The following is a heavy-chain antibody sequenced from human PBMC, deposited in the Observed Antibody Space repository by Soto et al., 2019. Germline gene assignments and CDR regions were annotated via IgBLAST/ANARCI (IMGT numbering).Heavy chain of an antibody. CDR1: GGSFSGFS. CDR3: ASVAETGTPLRGPYYYYGMDV. Sequence: SETLSLTWGVYGGSFSGFSWNWIGEPPGKGLEWIGEINHSGTSNYNPSLKSRVTILPDTSKNHFSLKLTSVTAADTAVYYCASVAETGTPLRGPYYYYGMDVWGQGTTVTVSS. V-gene: IGHV4-34*01. J-gene: IGHJ6*02. CDR2: INHSGTS. D-gene: IGHD1-1*01.